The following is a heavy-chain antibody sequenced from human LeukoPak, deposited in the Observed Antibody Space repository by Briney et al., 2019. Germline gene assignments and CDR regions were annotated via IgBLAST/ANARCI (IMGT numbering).Heavy chain of an antibody. CDR2: INTNTGNP. Sequence: ASVKVSCKASGHTFTSYAMNWVRQAPGQGLEWMGWINTNTGNPTYAQGFTGRFVFSLDTSVSTAYLQISSLKAEDTAVYYCARDYGSYDFWTGYYTGGSFDYWGQGTLVTVSS. V-gene: IGHV7-4-1*02. J-gene: IGHJ4*02. CDR3: ARDYGSYDFWTGYYTGGSFDY. CDR1: GHTFTSYA. D-gene: IGHD3-3*01.